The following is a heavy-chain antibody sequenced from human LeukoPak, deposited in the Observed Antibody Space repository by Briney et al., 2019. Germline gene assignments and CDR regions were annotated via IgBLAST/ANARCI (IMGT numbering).Heavy chain of an antibody. J-gene: IGHJ4*02. CDR2: INPNSGGT. CDR1: GYTFTGYY. Sequence: ASVTVSCTASGYTFTGYYMHWVRQAPGQGLEWMGWINPNSGGTNYAQKFQGRVTMTRDTSISTAYMELSRPRSDDTAVYYCAREGDDTTFDYWGQGTLVTVSS. D-gene: IGHD3-22*01. CDR3: AREGDDTTFDY. V-gene: IGHV1-2*02.